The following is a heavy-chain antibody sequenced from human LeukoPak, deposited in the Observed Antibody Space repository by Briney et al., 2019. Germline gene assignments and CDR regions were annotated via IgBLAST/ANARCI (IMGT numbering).Heavy chain of an antibody. Sequence: GGSLRLSCAASGFTFSSHSMNWVRQAPGKGLEWVSAISGSGGSTYYADSVKGRFTISRDNSKNTLYLQMNSLRAEDTAVYYCAKLGVVWFGELLRVDYWGQGTLVTVSS. CDR3: AKLGVVWFGELLRVDY. CDR2: ISGSGGST. V-gene: IGHV3-23*01. CDR1: GFTFSSHS. J-gene: IGHJ4*02. D-gene: IGHD3-10*01.